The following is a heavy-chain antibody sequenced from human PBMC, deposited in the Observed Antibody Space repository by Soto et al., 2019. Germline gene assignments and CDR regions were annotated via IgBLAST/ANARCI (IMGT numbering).Heavy chain of an antibody. V-gene: IGHV3-23*01. CDR2: ISGGGSGA. Sequence: EVQLLESGGGLVQPGGSLRLSCTASGFTFSDHAMTWVRQAPGKGLEWLSGISGGGSGAYYADSVKGRFTVSRANSNNTLFLQLARLSVEDTAVYYCAIDLWWYTHWGQGTLVTVSS. CDR3: AIDLWWYTH. D-gene: IGHD2-15*01. J-gene: IGHJ4*02. CDR1: GFTFSDHA.